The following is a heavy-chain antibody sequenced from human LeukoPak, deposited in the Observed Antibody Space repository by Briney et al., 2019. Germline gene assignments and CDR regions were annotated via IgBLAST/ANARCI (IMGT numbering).Heavy chain of an antibody. CDR1: GFTFSSYG. CDR3: TRAGRYCGGGSCYSFY. CDR2: IRSKAHGGTT. J-gene: IGHJ4*02. D-gene: IGHD2-15*01. Sequence: GRSLRLSCAASGFTFSSYGMHWVRQAPGEGLEWVGFIRSKAHGGTTEYAASVKGRFTISRDDSKSIAYLQMDSLKTEDTAVYYCTRAGRYCGGGSCYSFYWGQGTLVTVSS. V-gene: IGHV3-49*04.